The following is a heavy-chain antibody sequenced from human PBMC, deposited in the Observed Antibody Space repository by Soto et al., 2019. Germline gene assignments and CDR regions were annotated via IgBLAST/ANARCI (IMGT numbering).Heavy chain of an antibody. V-gene: IGHV3-30*18. CDR3: AKRGILGAQGMAYFDL. CDR2: ITPDGTEQ. CDR1: GFTFNTYA. J-gene: IGHJ2*01. D-gene: IGHD1-26*01. Sequence: QVQLLESGGGVVQPGRSLRLSCAASGFTFNTYAMHWVRQAPGKGLEWVAVITPDGTEQYYADSVKRRFTISRDNSKNTLYLQMNSLGLEDMSIYHCAKRGILGAQGMAYFDLWGRGTLVTVSS.